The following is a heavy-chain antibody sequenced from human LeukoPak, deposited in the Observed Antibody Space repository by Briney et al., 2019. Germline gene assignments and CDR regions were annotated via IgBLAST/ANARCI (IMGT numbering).Heavy chain of an antibody. Sequence: GASVKVSCKASGYTFTSYDINWVRQATGQGLEWMGWMNPNSGNTGYAQKFQGRVTMTRNTSISTAYMELSSLRPEDTAVYYCARGDILTGNHNGYWGQGTLVTVSS. CDR3: ARGDILTGNHNGY. V-gene: IGHV1-8*01. CDR2: MNPNSGNT. CDR1: GYTFTSYD. J-gene: IGHJ4*02. D-gene: IGHD3-9*01.